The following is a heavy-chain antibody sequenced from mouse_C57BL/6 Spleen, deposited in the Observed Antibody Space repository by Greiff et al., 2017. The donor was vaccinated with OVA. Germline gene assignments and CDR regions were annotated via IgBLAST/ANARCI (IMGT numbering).Heavy chain of an antibody. J-gene: IGHJ3*01. CDR3: AIYYDYGRPFAY. D-gene: IGHD2-4*01. V-gene: IGHV1-80*01. CDR1: GYAFSSYW. Sequence: QVQLQQSGAELVKPGASVKISCKASGYAFSSYWMNWVKQRPGKGLEWIGQIYPGDGDTNYNGKFKSKATLTADKSSSTAYMQLSSLTSEDSAVYFCAIYYDYGRPFAYWGQGTLVTVSA. CDR2: IYPGDGDT.